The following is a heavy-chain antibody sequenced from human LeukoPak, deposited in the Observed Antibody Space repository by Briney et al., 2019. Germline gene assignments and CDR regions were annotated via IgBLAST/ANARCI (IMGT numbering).Heavy chain of an antibody. CDR1: GFTFSSYS. CDR3: ARDYSYSSSWYWFDP. J-gene: IGHJ5*02. CDR2: ISSSSSYI. D-gene: IGHD6-13*01. Sequence: GGSLRLSCAASGFTFSSYSMNWVRQAPGKGLEWVSSISSSSSYIYYADSVKGRFTISRDNAKNSLYLQMNSLRAEDTAVYYCARDYSYSSSWYWFDPWGQGTLVTVSS. V-gene: IGHV3-21*01.